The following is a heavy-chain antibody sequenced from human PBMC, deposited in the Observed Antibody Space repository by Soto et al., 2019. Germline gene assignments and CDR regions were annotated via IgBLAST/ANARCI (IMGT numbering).Heavy chain of an antibody. Sequence: PGGSRRLSCAASGFSVSTNYMTWVRQAPGKGLEWVSVIYSGGSTYYADSVKGRFTISRDNSKNTLHLQMNSLRAEDTAVYYCARGSGSLYYFDFWGRGTLVTVSS. CDR2: IYSGGST. D-gene: IGHD1-26*01. CDR3: ARGSGSLYYFDF. CDR1: GFSVSTNY. J-gene: IGHJ4*02. V-gene: IGHV3-53*01.